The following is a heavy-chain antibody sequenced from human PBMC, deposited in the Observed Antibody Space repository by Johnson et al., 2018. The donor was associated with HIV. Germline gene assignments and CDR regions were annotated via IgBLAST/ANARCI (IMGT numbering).Heavy chain of an antibody. D-gene: IGHD6-6*01. CDR2: IRSKAYGGTT. J-gene: IGHJ3*02. CDR1: GFTFGDYA. V-gene: IGHV3-49*04. Sequence: VQLVESGGGVVQPGRSLRLSCTVSGFTFGDYAMSWVRQAPGKGLEWVGFIRSKAYGGTTDYAASVKGRFSIARDDSKSIAYLQMNSLKTEDTAVYFCTRVLGAFDIWGQGTMVTVSS. CDR3: TRVLGAFDI.